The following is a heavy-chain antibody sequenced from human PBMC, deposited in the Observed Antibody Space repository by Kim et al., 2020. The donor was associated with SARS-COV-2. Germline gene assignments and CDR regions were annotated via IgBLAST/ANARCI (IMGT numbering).Heavy chain of an antibody. CDR3: AKSYSGNYYGVDY. J-gene: IGHJ4*02. CDR1: GFTFSSFA. V-gene: IGHV3-30*18. CDR2: ISYDGSNK. Sequence: GGSLRLSCAASGFTFSSFAMHWVRQAPGKGLEWVAVISYDGSNKYYADSVKGRFTISRDNSKNTLYLQMNSLRAEDTAVYYCAKSYSGNYYGVDYWGQGTLVTVSS. D-gene: IGHD1-26*01.